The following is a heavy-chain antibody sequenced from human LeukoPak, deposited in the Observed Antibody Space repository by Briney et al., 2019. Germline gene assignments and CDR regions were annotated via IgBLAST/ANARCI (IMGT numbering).Heavy chain of an antibody. CDR1: GFSFSSYT. D-gene: IGHD6-13*01. V-gene: IGHV3-21*01. J-gene: IGHJ4*02. CDR3: ARDPQGYSSSWFDY. Sequence: GGSLRLSCAASGFSFSSYTMNWVRQAPGKGLEWVSSIRSSSSYIYYADSLKGRFAISRDNAKNSLYLQMNSLRAEDTAVYYCARDPQGYSSSWFDYWGQGTLVTVSS. CDR2: IRSSSSYI.